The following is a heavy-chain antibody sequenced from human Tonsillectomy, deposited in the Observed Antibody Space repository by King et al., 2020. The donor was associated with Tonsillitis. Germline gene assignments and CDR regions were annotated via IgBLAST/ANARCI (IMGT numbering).Heavy chain of an antibody. D-gene: IGHD3-10*01. J-gene: IGHJ5*02. CDR1: GGSITTYY. Sequence: VQLQESGPGLVKPSETLSLTCSVSGGSITTYYWSWVRKPPGKGLEWIGNIYYSGSTNYSPSLKSRVTISMDTSKNQFSLRLSSVTTADTAVYYCARVLSGQEFPWFDPWGQGTLVTVSS. CDR3: ARVLSGQEFPWFDP. V-gene: IGHV4-59*01. CDR2: IYYSGST.